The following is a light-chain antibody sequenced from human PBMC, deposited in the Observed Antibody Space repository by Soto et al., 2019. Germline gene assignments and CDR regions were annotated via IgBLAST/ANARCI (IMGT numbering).Light chain of an antibody. CDR3: SSYAGSNIL. CDR1: SSDVGGYYF. CDR2: EVT. V-gene: IGLV2-8*01. J-gene: IGLJ2*01. Sequence: QSVLTQPPSASGSPGQSVTISCTGTSSDVGGYYFVSWYQHHPGKGPKLMIYEVTKRPSGVPDRFSGSKSGNTASLTVSGLQTEDEADYYCSSYAGSNILFGGGTKLTVL.